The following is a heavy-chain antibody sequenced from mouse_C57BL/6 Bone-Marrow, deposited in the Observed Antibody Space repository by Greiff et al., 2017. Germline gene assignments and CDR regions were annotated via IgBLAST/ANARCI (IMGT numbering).Heavy chain of an antibody. D-gene: IGHD1-1*01. CDR3: ARAYGSSGGY. CDR2: IDPSDSYT. V-gene: IGHV1-59*01. CDR1: GYTFTSYW. Sequence: QVQLQQPGAELVRPGTSVKLSCKASGYTFTSYWMHWVKQRPGQGLEWIGVIDPSDSYTNYNQKFKGKATLTVDTSSSTAYMQLSSLTSEDSAVYYCARAYGSSGGYWGQGTTLTVSS. J-gene: IGHJ2*01.